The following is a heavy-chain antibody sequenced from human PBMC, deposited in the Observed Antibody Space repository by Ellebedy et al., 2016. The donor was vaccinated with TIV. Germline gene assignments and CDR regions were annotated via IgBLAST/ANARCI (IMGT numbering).Heavy chain of an antibody. D-gene: IGHD5-18*01. CDR1: GGTLNSYA. V-gene: IGHV1-69*13. CDR3: ARDSSWVGYSYGSMGGSLDP. CDR2: IIPLFGKT. J-gene: IGHJ5*02. Sequence: AASVKVSCNASGGTLNSYAITWVRQAPGHGLEWMGWIIPLFGKTTSAQRFQGRVTITADESTSTVYMELSSRTSDDTAVYSCARDSSWVGYSYGSMGGSLDPWGQGTLVTVS.